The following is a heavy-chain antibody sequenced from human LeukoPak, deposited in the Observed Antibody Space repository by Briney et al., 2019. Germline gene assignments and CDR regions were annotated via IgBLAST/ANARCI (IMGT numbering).Heavy chain of an antibody. CDR3: ARSMYYYDSSGYYYGGVYY. CDR2: IYYSGNT. V-gene: IGHV4-59*01. CDR1: GGSISSYY. D-gene: IGHD3-22*01. Sequence: SETLSLGCTGSGGSISSYYGSWVRQPPGKGLGWVGYIYYSGNTNYNPSLRSRVSISVDTSKNQFSLKLSSVTAADTAVYYCARSMYYYDSSGYYYGGVYYWGQGTLVTVSS. J-gene: IGHJ4*02.